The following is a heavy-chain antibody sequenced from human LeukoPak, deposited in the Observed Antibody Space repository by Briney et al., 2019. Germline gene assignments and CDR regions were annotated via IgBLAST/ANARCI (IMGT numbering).Heavy chain of an antibody. Sequence: ASVKVSCTASGYTFTGYYMHWVRQAPGQGLEWMGWINPNSGGTNYAQKFQGRVTMTRDTSISTAYMELSRLRSDDTAVYYCARVARFLEWLPSFDYWGQGTLGTVSS. CDR1: GYTFTGYY. CDR2: INPNSGGT. J-gene: IGHJ4*02. V-gene: IGHV1-2*02. CDR3: ARVARFLEWLPSFDY. D-gene: IGHD3-3*01.